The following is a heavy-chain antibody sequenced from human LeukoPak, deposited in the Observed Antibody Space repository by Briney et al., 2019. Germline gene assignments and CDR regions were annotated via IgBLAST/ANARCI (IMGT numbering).Heavy chain of an antibody. D-gene: IGHD3-10*01. V-gene: IGHV3-21*01. CDR2: ISSGSSYI. CDR3: ARGVILWFGANIVLPDYGMDV. J-gene: IGHJ6*02. Sequence: KPGGSLRLSCAASGFTFSTYSMNWVRQAPGKGLEWVSFISSGSSYIYYADSVKGRFTISRDNAKNSLYLQMNSLRDEDTAVYYCARGVILWFGANIVLPDYGMDVWGQGTTVTVSS. CDR1: GFTFSTYS.